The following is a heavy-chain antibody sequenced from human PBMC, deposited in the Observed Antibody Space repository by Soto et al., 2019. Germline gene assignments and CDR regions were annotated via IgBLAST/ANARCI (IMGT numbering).Heavy chain of an antibody. D-gene: IGHD3-10*01. Sequence: EVQLVESGGGLVQPGGSLRLSCAASGFTFSNYWMHWVRQAPGKGLVWVSRLKSDGSSISYADSVKGRFTISRDNARNTLFLQVNSLRAEDTAVDYYPRGGLSGSRTYVQGDCWGQGTLVTVSS. V-gene: IGHV3-74*01. J-gene: IGHJ4*02. CDR3: PRGGLSGSRTYVQGDC. CDR1: GFTFSNYW. CDR2: LKSDGSSI.